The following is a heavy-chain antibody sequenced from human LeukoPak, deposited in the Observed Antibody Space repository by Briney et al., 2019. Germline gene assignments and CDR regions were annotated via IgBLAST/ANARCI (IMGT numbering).Heavy chain of an antibody. V-gene: IGHV3-33*01. CDR1: GFTFSSYG. CDR3: ARDKYCSSTSCYVVRDYYYGMDV. Sequence: PGRSLRLSCAASGFTFSSYGMHWVRQAPGKGLEWVAVIWYDGSNKYYADSVKDRFTISRDNSKNTLYLQMNSLRAEDTAVYYCARDKYCSSTSCYVVRDYYYGMDVWGQGTTVTVSS. J-gene: IGHJ6*02. D-gene: IGHD2-2*01. CDR2: IWYDGSNK.